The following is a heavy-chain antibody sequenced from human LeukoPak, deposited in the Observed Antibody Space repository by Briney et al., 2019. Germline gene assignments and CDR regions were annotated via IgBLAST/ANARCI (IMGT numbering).Heavy chain of an antibody. J-gene: IGHJ4*02. D-gene: IGHD5-18*01. Sequence: SETLSLTCSVSGGSISSSNYYWRWIRQPAGKGLEWIGRIYTSESTNYNPSLKSRVAMSVDTSKNQFSLKLRYVTAADTAVYYCAREDVDVETTTVSFDYWGQGTLVTVSS. CDR2: IYTSEST. V-gene: IGHV4-61*02. CDR1: GGSISSSNYY. CDR3: AREDVDVETTTVSFDY.